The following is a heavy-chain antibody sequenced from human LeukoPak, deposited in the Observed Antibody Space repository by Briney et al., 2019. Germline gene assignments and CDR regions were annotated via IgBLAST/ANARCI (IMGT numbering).Heavy chain of an antibody. CDR3: ARDTTAYYYYMDV. D-gene: IGHD1-14*01. CDR1: GFTFSSYA. CDR2: ISSSSSTI. Sequence: GGSLRLSCAASGFTFSSYAMSWVRQAPGKGLEWVSYISSSSSTIYYADSVKGRFTISRDNGKNSLYLQMNSLRAEDTAVYYCARDTTAYYYYMDVWGKGTTVTVSS. V-gene: IGHV3-48*01. J-gene: IGHJ6*03.